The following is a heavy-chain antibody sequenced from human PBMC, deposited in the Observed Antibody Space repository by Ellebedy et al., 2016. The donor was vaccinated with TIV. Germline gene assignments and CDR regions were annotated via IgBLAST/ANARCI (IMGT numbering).Heavy chain of an antibody. J-gene: IGHJ4*02. CDR3: SRGGGCGGGTCYYPDF. V-gene: IGHV3-21*01. CDR1: GFTFSTYS. D-gene: IGHD2-15*01. CDR2: ISTLTNY. Sequence: PGGSLRLSCAASGFTFSTYSLKWVRQAPGKGLEWVSSISTLTNYADSVRGRFTISRDNAKNSLYLQMNSLRAEDTAVYYCSRGGGCGGGTCYYPDFWGQGTLVTVSS.